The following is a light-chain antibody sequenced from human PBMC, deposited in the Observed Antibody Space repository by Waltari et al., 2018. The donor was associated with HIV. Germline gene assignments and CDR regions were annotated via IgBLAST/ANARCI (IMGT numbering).Light chain of an antibody. Sequence: QSVLTQPPSASGTPGQTVTISCSGSSSNIGNDAVNWYQQLPGTAPKLLIYSNTQRHSGVPDQFSGSKSGTSASRAISGLQSEDQADYYCGTWDDSLNGWEVFGGGTKLTVL. CDR2: SNT. V-gene: IGLV1-44*01. J-gene: IGLJ2*01. CDR1: SSNIGNDA. CDR3: GTWDDSLNGWEV.